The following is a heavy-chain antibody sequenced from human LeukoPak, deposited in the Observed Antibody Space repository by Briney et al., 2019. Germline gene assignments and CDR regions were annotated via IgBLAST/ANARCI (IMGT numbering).Heavy chain of an antibody. CDR3: ARDLHSVRATRGNWLDP. Sequence: GASVKVSCNASGYTFTGYYMHWGRKAPGQGLVWMGWINTKSGGTNYAQQSHSRVTMTSDTSISTAYIELSSLRSDATAVDYCARDLHSVRATRGNWLDPWGQGNLVTASS. CDR1: GYTFTGYY. J-gene: IGHJ5*02. V-gene: IGHV1-2*02. D-gene: IGHD1-26*01. CDR2: INTKSGGT.